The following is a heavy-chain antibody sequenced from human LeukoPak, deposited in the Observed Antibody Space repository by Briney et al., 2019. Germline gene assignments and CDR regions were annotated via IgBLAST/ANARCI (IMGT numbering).Heavy chain of an antibody. CDR2: IIPIFGTA. CDR3: ASNIDRNWYFDL. CDR1: GGTFSSYA. V-gene: IGHV1-69*05. J-gene: IGHJ2*01. Sequence: ASVTVSCKASGGTFSSYAISWVRQAPGQGLEWMGGIIPIFGTANYAQKFQGRVTITTDEPTSTAYMELSSLRSEDTAVYYCASNIDRNWYFDLWGRGTLVTVSS.